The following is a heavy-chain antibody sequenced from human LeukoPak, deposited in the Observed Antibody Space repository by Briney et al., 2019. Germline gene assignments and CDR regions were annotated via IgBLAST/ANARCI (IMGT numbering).Heavy chain of an antibody. V-gene: IGHV3-23*01. CDR2: ISGSGGRT. Sequence: PGGPLNFSCEASGFTLSSYAMSWVRQAPGKGLEWVSTISGSGGRTYYPHSVKGRFTIPRDNSKNTLYLQVNSLRAEDTAVYYCAKGMYSRYFDYWGQGTLVTVSS. D-gene: IGHD2-15*01. J-gene: IGHJ4*02. CDR1: GFTLSSYA. CDR3: AKGMYSRYFDY.